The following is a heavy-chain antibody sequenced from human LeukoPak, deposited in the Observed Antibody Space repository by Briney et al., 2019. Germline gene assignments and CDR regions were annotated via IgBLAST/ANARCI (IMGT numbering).Heavy chain of an antibody. CDR2: IIPIFGTA. Sequence: SVKVSCKASGGTFSSYAISWVRQAPGQGLEWMGGIIPIFGTANYAQKFQGRVTITTDESTSTAYVELSSLRSEDTAVYYCARGMSRGCSSTSCYLRTDAFDIWGQGTMVTVSS. D-gene: IGHD2-2*01. J-gene: IGHJ3*02. CDR3: ARGMSRGCSSTSCYLRTDAFDI. V-gene: IGHV1-69*05. CDR1: GGTFSSYA.